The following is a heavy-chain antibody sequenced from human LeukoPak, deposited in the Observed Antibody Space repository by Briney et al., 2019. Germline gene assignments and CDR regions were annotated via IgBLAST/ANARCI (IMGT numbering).Heavy chain of an antibody. CDR3: ARGKTSQNIVTRKTYNWFDP. Sequence: GGSLRLSCAASGFTFSTYGTHWVRQAPGKGLEWVAVLGSDGRTTYYADSVKGRFTISRDNAKNSLYLQMKSLRAEDTAVYYCARGKTSQNIVTRKTYNWFDPWGQGTLVTVS. CDR2: LGSDGRTT. D-gene: IGHD2/OR15-2a*01. CDR1: GFTFSTYG. J-gene: IGHJ5*02. V-gene: IGHV3-33*08.